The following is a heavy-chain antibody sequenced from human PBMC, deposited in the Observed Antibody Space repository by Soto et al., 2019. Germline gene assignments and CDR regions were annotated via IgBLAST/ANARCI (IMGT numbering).Heavy chain of an antibody. D-gene: IGHD2-15*01. V-gene: IGHV4-31*03. CDR1: SGSISSGVYY. J-gene: IGHJ5*02. CDR3: ARCSLVVIPVPGFDP. CDR2: IYYNGNT. Sequence: LSLTCTVSSGSISSGVYYWSCIRQHPGRGLEWIGYIYYNGNTYYNPSLKSRVTVSVDTSKNQFSLNVRSVTAAGTAVYYCARCSLVVIPVPGFDPWGQGTLVTVSS.